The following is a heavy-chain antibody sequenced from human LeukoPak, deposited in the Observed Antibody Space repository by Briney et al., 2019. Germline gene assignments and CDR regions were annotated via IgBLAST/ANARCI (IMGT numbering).Heavy chain of an antibody. J-gene: IGHJ6*02. D-gene: IGHD3-22*01. CDR3: ASKVGDSSGYYVYYYYGIDV. V-gene: IGHV1-8*01. Sequence: GASVKVSCKASGYTFTSYDINWVRQATGQGLEWMGWMNPNSGDTGYAQKFQGRVTMTRNTSISTAYMELSSLRSEDTAVYYCASKVGDSSGYYVYYYYGIDVWGQGTTVTVSS. CDR2: MNPNSGDT. CDR1: GYTFTSYD.